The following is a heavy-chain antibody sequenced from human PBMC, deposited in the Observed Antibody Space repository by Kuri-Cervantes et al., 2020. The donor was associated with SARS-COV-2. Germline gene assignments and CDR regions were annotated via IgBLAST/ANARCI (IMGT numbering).Heavy chain of an antibody. CDR1: GFTFSSYS. D-gene: IGHD6-6*01. CDR2: ISSSSSYI. V-gene: IGHV3-21*04. J-gene: IGHJ4*02. Sequence: ETLSLTCAASGFTFSSYSMNWVRQAPGKGLEWVSSISSSSSYIYYADSVKGRFAISRDNSKNTLYLQMNSLRAEDTAVYYCAKDYYSSSSNYFDYWGQGTLVTVSS. CDR3: AKDYYSSSSNYFDY.